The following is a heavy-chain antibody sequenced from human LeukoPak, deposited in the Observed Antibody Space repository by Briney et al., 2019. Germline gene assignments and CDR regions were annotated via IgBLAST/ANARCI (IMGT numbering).Heavy chain of an antibody. J-gene: IGHJ4*02. Sequence: WVRQAPGQGLEWMGWINPNSGGTNYAQKFQGRVTMTRDTSISTAYMELSRLRSDDTAVYYCARGSLLYDFWSGSCDYWGQGTLVTVSS. CDR2: INPNSGGT. V-gene: IGHV1-2*02. D-gene: IGHD3-3*01. CDR3: ARGSLLYDFWSGSCDY.